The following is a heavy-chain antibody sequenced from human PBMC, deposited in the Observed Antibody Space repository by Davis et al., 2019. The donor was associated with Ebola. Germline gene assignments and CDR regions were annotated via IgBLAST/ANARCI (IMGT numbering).Heavy chain of an antibody. CDR3: AYKGVTRDWYFDL. CDR2: ITGTGAST. D-gene: IGHD4-23*01. V-gene: IGHV3-23*01. Sequence: GESLKISCAASGFTFSSYAMSWVRQAPVQGLEWVSTITGTGASTYYTDSVKGRFTISRDNSKNTLYLQMNSLRAEDTAVYYCAYKGVTRDWYFDLWGRGTLVTVSS. CDR1: GFTFSSYA. J-gene: IGHJ2*01.